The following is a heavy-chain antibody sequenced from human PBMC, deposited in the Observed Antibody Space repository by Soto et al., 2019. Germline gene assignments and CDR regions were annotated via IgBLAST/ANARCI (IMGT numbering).Heavy chain of an antibody. Sequence: LRLSCAASGFTFSSYGMHWVRQAPGKGLEWVAVISYDGSNKYYADSVKGRFTISRDNSKNTLYLQMNSLRAEDTAVYYCAKELAAAGTFSYYGMDVWGQGTTVTVSS. V-gene: IGHV3-30*18. CDR1: GFTFSSYG. CDR2: ISYDGSNK. CDR3: AKELAAAGTFSYYGMDV. J-gene: IGHJ6*02. D-gene: IGHD6-13*01.